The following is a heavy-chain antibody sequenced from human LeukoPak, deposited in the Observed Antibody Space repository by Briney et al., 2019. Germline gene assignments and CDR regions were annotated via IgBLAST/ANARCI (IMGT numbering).Heavy chain of an antibody. CDR2: IKQDGSEK. Sequence: GGSLRLSCAASGFTFSSYWMSWVRQAPGKGLEWVANIKQDGSEKYYVDSVKGRFTISRDNAKNSLYLQMNSLRAEDTAVYYCARDEVESGWFSWGYYYYMDVWGKGTTVTVS. V-gene: IGHV3-7*01. D-gene: IGHD6-19*01. J-gene: IGHJ6*03. CDR3: ARDEVESGWFSWGYYYYMDV. CDR1: GFTFSSYW.